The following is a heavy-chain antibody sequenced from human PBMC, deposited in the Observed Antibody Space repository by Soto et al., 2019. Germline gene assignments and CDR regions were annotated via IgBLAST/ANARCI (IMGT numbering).Heavy chain of an antibody. Sequence: GASVKVSCKASGYTFTSYYMHWVRQAPGQGLEWMGIINPSGGSTSYAQKLQGSVTMTRDTSASTVYMELSSLRSEDTAVYYCARALYDFWSGYSYYYYMDVWGKGTTVTVSS. J-gene: IGHJ6*03. CDR2: INPSGGST. V-gene: IGHV1-46*03. D-gene: IGHD3-3*01. CDR1: GYTFTSYY. CDR3: ARALYDFWSGYSYYYYMDV.